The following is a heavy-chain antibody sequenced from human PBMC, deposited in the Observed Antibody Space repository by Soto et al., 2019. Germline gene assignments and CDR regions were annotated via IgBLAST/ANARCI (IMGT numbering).Heavy chain of an antibody. Sequence: GGSLRLSCAASGFTFSSYWMSWVRQAPGKGLEWVANIKQDGSEKYYVDSVKGRFTISRDNAKNSLYRQMNSLRAEDTAVYYCARDPPYYDFWSGYYLADYWGQGTLVTVSS. V-gene: IGHV3-7*01. CDR1: GFTFSSYW. CDR3: ARDPPYYDFWSGYYLADY. D-gene: IGHD3-3*01. CDR2: IKQDGSEK. J-gene: IGHJ4*02.